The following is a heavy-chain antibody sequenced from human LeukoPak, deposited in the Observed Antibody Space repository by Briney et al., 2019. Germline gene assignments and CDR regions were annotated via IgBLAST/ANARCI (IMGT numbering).Heavy chain of an antibody. CDR2: ISSSMISI. Sequence: PGGSLRLSCASSGFTFRRYDMNWVRQAPGKGLEWVSFISSSMISIHYADSVQGRFTISRDNARNILYLQMNSLRAEDTAIYYCARSVPYGTTWYGRSDCWGQGTQVTVSS. V-gene: IGHV3-21*04. CDR3: ARSVPYGTTWYGRSDC. D-gene: IGHD6-13*01. CDR1: GFTFRRYD. J-gene: IGHJ4*02.